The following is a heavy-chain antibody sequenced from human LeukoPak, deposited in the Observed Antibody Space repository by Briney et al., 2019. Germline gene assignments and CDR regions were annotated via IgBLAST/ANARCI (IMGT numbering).Heavy chain of an antibody. J-gene: IGHJ4*02. CDR1: GYSFTSYW. V-gene: IGHV5-51*01. Sequence: GASLKISSKGSGYSFTSYWIGWVRQMPGKGLEWMGIIYPGDSDTRYSPSFQGQVPISADKSISTAYLQWSSLKASYTAMYYCARPSGYYNPECFDYWGQGTLVTVSS. CDR2: IYPGDSDT. CDR3: ARPSGYYNPECFDY. D-gene: IGHD1-26*01.